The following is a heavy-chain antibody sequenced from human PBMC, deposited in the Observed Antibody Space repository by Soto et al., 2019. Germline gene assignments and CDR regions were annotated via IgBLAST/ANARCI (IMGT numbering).Heavy chain of an antibody. CDR3: ARSGYSYGPNPLLY. CDR2: IYYSGST. CDR1: GGSISSGCYY. D-gene: IGHD5-18*01. V-gene: IGHV4-31*03. Sequence: QVQLQESGPGLVKPSQTLSLTCTVSGGSISSGCYYWSWIRQHPGKGLEWIGYIYYSGSTYYNPSLKSRVTIXGXTXXNQFSLKLSSVTAADTAVYYCARSGYSYGPNPLLYWGQGTLVTVSS. J-gene: IGHJ4*02.